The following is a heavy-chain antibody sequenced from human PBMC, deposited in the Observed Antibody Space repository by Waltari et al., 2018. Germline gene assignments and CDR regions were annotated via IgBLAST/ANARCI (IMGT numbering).Heavy chain of an antibody. V-gene: IGHV3-23*03. D-gene: IGHD6-19*01. J-gene: IGHJ4*02. Sequence: EVQLLESGGGLVQPGGSLRLSCAASGFTFSSYAMRWVRQAPGKGLEWVSVIYSGGSTYYADSVKGRFTISRDNSKNTLYLQMNSLRAEDTAVYYCAKDLDDTAVAGIPDYWGQGTLVTVSS. CDR1: GFTFSSYA. CDR2: IYSGGST. CDR3: AKDLDDTAVAGIPDY.